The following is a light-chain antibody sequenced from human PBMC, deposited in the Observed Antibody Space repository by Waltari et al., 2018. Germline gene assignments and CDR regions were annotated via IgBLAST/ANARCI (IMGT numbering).Light chain of an antibody. J-gene: IGLJ2*01. CDR2: EGN. Sequence: QSALTQPASVSGSPGQSITISCTGFNSNVGSYNLVSWYQKHPGKAPKLLIYEGNRRHSGVSNGFAGSKADNTASLTLSGRQAEDEADYYCCSNVGSSVFFGGGTKLTVL. CDR1: NSNVGSYNL. V-gene: IGLV2-23*03. CDR3: CSNVGSSVF.